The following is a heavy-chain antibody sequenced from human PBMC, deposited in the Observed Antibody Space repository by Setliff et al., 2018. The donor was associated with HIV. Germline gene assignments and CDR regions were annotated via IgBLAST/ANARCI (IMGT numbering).Heavy chain of an antibody. J-gene: IGHJ4*02. CDR1: GGAFSSYA. CDR3: GTVRIAVPDDFDF. V-gene: IGHV1-69*05. CDR2: IIPIFGTA. Sequence: SVKVSCKASGGAFSSYALSWVRQAPGQGLEWMGGIIPIFGTANYAQKFQGRVTITTDESTSTAYMELSSLRSEDTAVYYCGTVRIAVPDDFDFWGQGTLVTVSS. D-gene: IGHD6-19*01.